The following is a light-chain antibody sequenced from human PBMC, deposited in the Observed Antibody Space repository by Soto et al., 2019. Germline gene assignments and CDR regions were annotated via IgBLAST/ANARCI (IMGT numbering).Light chain of an antibody. Sequence: QSALTQPPSVSGAPGQRVTLYCSGNSSNLGAGYDVHWYQQLPGAAPKLVIFGNRNRPSGVPERFSGSKSGTSASLAITGLQAEDEADYYCQAYDYSLTASVFGGGTKLTVL. J-gene: IGLJ3*02. CDR3: QAYDYSLTASV. CDR1: SSNLGAGYD. CDR2: GNR. V-gene: IGLV1-40*01.